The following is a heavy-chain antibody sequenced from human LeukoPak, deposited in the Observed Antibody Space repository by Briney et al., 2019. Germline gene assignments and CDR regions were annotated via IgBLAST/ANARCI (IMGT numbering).Heavy chain of an antibody. CDR1: GGSFSGYY. Sequence: PSETLSLTCAVYGGSFSGYYWSWIRQPPGKGLEWIGEINHSGSTNYNPSLKSRVTIPVDTSKNQFSLELSSVTAADTAVYYCARGLIAAAGTPWFDPWGQGTLVTVSS. J-gene: IGHJ5*02. V-gene: IGHV4-34*01. CDR2: INHSGST. D-gene: IGHD6-13*01. CDR3: ARGLIAAAGTPWFDP.